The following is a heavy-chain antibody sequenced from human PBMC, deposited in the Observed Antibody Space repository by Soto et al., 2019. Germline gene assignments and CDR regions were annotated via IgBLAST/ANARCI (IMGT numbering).Heavy chain of an antibody. Sequence: SETLSLTCTVSGGSISSGGYYWSWIRQHPGKGLEWIGYIYYSGSTYYNPSLKSRVTISVDTSKNQFSLKLSSVTAADTAVYYCARDFTDSSGPTLGMGVWGQGTTVS. CDR2: IYYSGST. J-gene: IGHJ6*02. CDR3: ARDFTDSSGPTLGMGV. CDR1: GGSISSGGYY. D-gene: IGHD6-19*01. V-gene: IGHV4-31*03.